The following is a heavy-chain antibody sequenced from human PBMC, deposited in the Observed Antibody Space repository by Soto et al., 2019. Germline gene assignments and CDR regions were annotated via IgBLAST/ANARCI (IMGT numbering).Heavy chain of an antibody. Sequence: SETLSLTCTVSGDSIHNYLWSWIRQPPGKALEWIGYFYYRGDTNYNPSLKSRVTISGDMSKNQFSLRLTSVTAADTAVYYCARFTYYYDPSGNGMWLDHWGQRTLVTVSS. V-gene: IGHV4-59*01. CDR3: ARFTYYYDPSGNGMWLDH. J-gene: IGHJ5*02. D-gene: IGHD3-22*01. CDR2: FYYRGDT. CDR1: GDSIHNYL.